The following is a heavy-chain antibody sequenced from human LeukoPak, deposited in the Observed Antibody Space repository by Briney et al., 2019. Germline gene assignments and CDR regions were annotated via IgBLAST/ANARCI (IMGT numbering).Heavy chain of an antibody. CDR1: GYTLTELS. D-gene: IGHD3-22*01. CDR3: ATERDYYDSSGYRPGFDY. V-gene: IGHV1-24*01. Sequence: GASVKVSCKVSGYTLTELSMHWVRQAPGKGLEWMGGFDPEDGETIYAQKFQGRVTMTEDTSTDTAYMELSSLRSEDTAVYYCATERDYYDSSGYRPGFDYWGQGTLVTVSP. CDR2: FDPEDGET. J-gene: IGHJ4*02.